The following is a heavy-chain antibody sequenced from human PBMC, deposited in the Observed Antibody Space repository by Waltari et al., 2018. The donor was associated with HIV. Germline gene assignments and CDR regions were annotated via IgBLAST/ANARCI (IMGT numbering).Heavy chain of an antibody. CDR3: AKGLPITF. CDR2: ISWDGRNI. CDR1: GFRFDDYT. V-gene: IGHV3-43*01. Sequence: EVQLEESGGALLQPGGSLRLSCAASGFRFDDYTMHLVRQAPGKGLEWVSLISWDGRNIQYADSVKGRFTVSRDNSKNSLSLQMNSLRTEDTALYYCAKGLPITFWGQGTTVTVSS. J-gene: IGHJ6*02. D-gene: IGHD5-18*01.